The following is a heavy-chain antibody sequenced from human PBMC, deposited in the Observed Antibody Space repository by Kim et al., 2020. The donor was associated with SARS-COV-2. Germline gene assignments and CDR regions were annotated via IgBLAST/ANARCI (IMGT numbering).Heavy chain of an antibody. D-gene: IGHD1-1*01. CDR1: KFTFSINW. Sequence: GGSLRLSCVVSKFTFSINWMSWVRQAPGKGLEWVAKIKEDGSEKYYAESVVGRFIISRDNAKNSLFLQMNSLSAEDTAVYYCARDRRYPLDYWGQGTLVTVSS. CDR2: IKEDGSEK. V-gene: IGHV3-7*01. CDR3: ARDRRYPLDY. J-gene: IGHJ4*02.